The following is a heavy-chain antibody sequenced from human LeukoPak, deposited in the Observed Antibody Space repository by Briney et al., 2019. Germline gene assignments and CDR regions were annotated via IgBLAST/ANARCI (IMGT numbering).Heavy chain of an antibody. D-gene: IGHD3-10*01. CDR3: AREISLYGSGSPMFDP. J-gene: IGHJ5*02. CDR1: GGSISSSSYY. CDR2: IYYSGST. Sequence: PSETLSLTCTVSGGSISSSSYYWGWIRQPPGKGLEWIGSIYYSGSTYYNPSLKSRVTMSVDTSKNQFSLKLSSVTAADTAVYYCAREISLYGSGSPMFDPWGQGTLVTVSS. V-gene: IGHV4-39*07.